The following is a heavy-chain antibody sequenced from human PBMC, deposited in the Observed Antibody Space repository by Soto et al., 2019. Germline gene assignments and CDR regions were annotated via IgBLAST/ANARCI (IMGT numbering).Heavy chain of an antibody. Sequence: SETLSLTCTASGGSISSGGYYWSWIRQPPGKGLEWIGYIYYSGSTNYNPSLKSRVTISVDTSKNQFSLKLSSVTAADTAVYYCARVEVDTAMVFDYWGQGTLVTVSS. D-gene: IGHD5-18*01. CDR3: ARVEVDTAMVFDY. V-gene: IGHV4-61*08. CDR1: GGSISSGGYY. CDR2: IYYSGST. J-gene: IGHJ4*02.